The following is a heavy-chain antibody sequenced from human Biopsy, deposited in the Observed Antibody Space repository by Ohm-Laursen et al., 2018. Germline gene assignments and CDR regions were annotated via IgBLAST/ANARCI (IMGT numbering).Heavy chain of an antibody. J-gene: IGHJ3*01. CDR3: ARGYAGLYEAFDF. D-gene: IGHD5-18*01. CDR2: IYHTGTT. V-gene: IGHV4-61*01. CDR1: ADSLVFESNY. Sequence: SDTLSLTCTVSADSLVFESNYWSWIRQPPGKGLEWIGYIYHTGTTYYNPSLKNRVNILIDTSKSQFSLELRAVTAADTAVYYCARGYAGLYEAFDFWGQGTVVTVAS.